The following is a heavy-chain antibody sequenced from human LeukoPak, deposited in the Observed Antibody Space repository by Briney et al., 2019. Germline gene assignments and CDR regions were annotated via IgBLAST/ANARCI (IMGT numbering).Heavy chain of an antibody. CDR1: GDSIRSYY. CDR3: ARHLTVTGYGNDAFDI. CDR2: ISDIGST. V-gene: IGHV4-59*08. Sequence: PSETLSLTCSVSGDSIRSYYWSWILQPPGKGLEWVGSISDIGSTHSNPSLRSRVTISVDTSKNQFSLRLSSVTAADTAIYYCARHLTVTGYGNDAFDIWGQGTMVTVSS. D-gene: IGHD3-9*01. J-gene: IGHJ3*02.